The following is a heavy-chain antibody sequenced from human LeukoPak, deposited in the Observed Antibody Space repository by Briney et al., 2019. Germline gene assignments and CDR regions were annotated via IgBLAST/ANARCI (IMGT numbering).Heavy chain of an antibody. D-gene: IGHD2-2*01. Sequence: GASVKVSCKASGYTFTGYYMHWVRQAPGQGLEWMGWINPNSGGTNYAQKFQGRVTMTRDTSISTAYMELSRLRSDDTAVYYCARDQYCTSTSCYPYFDYWGQGTLVTVSS. CDR3: ARDQYCTSTSCYPYFDY. CDR2: INPNSGGT. J-gene: IGHJ4*02. CDR1: GYTFTGYY. V-gene: IGHV1-2*02.